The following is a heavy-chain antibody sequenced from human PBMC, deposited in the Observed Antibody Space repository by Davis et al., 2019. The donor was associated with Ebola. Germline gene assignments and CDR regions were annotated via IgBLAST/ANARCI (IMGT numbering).Heavy chain of an antibody. CDR2: IYYSGST. J-gene: IGHJ6*03. D-gene: IGHD2-2*02. Sequence: LRLSCTVSGGSISSGDYYWSWIRQPPGKGLEWIGYIYYSGSTYYNPSLKSRVTISVDTSKNQFSLKLSSVTAADTAVYYCASSPAAITYYYYMDVWGKGTTVTVSS. CDR3: ASSPAAITYYYYMDV. V-gene: IGHV4-30-4*01. CDR1: GGSISSGDYY.